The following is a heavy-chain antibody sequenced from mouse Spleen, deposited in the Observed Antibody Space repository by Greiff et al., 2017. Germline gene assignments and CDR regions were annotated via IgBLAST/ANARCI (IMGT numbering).Heavy chain of an antibody. D-gene: IGHD3-1*01. CDR2: IDPSDSYT. V-gene: IGHV1-59*01. CDR3: ATGGRAPAY. J-gene: IGHJ3*01. Sequence: VQLQQPGAELVRPGTSVKLSCKASGYTFTSYWMHWVKQRPGQGLEWIGVIDPSDSYTNYNQKFKGKATLTVDTSSSTAYMQLSSLTSEDSAVYYCATGGRAPAYWGQGTLVTVSA. CDR1: GYTFTSYW.